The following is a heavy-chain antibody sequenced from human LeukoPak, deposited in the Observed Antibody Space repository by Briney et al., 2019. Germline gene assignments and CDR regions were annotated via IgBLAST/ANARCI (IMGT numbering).Heavy chain of an antibody. CDR3: ASGDNMDV. J-gene: IGHJ6*03. D-gene: IGHD3-3*01. CDR1: GFTFSSSW. Sequence: GVSLRLSCAASGFTFSSSWMYWVRQAPGKGLEWVANINQDASEKNYVGSVKGRFTISRDNAKNSLYLQMNSLRAEDTALYYCASGDNMDVWGKGATVTVSS. CDR2: INQDASEK. V-gene: IGHV3-7*01.